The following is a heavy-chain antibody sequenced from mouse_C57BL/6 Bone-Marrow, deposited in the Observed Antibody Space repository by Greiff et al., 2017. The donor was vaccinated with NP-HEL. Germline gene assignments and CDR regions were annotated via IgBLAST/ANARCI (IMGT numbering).Heavy chain of an antibody. V-gene: IGHV5-17*01. D-gene: IGHD2-2*01. CDR2: ISSGSSTI. Sequence: EVKLMESGGGLVKPGGSLKLSCAASGFTFSDYGMHWVRQAPEKGLEWVAYISSGSSTIYYADTVKGRFTISRDNAKNTLFLQMTSLRSEDTAMYYCAMVTEGDYFDYWGQGTTLTVSS. J-gene: IGHJ2*01. CDR3: AMVTEGDYFDY. CDR1: GFTFSDYG.